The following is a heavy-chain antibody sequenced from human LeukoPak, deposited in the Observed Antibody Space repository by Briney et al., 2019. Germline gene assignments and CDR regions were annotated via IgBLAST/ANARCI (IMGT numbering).Heavy chain of an antibody. CDR2: IYYSGSI. D-gene: IGHD2-21*02. J-gene: IGHJ4*02. Sequence: SETLSLTCTVSGGSISSGGYYWSWIRQHPGKGLEWIGYIYYSGSIYYNPSLKSRVIISVDTSKNQFSLKLSSVTAADTAVYYCARDRLRDGLDYWGQGTLVTVSS. V-gene: IGHV4-31*03. CDR3: ARDRLRDGLDY. CDR1: GGSISSGGYY.